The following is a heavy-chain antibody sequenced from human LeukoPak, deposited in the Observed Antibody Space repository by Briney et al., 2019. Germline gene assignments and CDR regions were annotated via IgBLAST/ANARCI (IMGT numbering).Heavy chain of an antibody. CDR2: ISNNGGYT. CDR1: GFTFSSSA. V-gene: IGHV3-23*01. J-gene: IGHJ1*01. D-gene: IGHD6-6*01. CDR3: ARGGAARLHFQN. Sequence: GGSLRLSCAASGFTFSSSAMSWVRQAPGKGLEWVSAISNNGGYTYYADSVQGRFTISRDNSKSTLCLQMNSLRAEDTAVYYCARGGAARLHFQNWGQGTLVTVSS.